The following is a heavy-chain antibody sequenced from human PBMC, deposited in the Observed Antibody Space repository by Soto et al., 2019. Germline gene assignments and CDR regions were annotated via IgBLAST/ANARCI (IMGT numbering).Heavy chain of an antibody. CDR3: ARAPRRGYSGDAYGTDGHDY. CDR2: INHSGST. CDR1: GGSLSNYY. Sequence: QVQLQQWGAGLLKPSETLSLTCAVHGGSLSNYYWSWIRQPPGKGLECIGEINHSGSTDYNSSLKSRVTISVDTSKNQFSLKLSSVTAADTAVYYCARAPRRGYSGDAYGTDGHDYWGQGTLVTVSS. D-gene: IGHD5-12*01. J-gene: IGHJ4*02. V-gene: IGHV4-34*01.